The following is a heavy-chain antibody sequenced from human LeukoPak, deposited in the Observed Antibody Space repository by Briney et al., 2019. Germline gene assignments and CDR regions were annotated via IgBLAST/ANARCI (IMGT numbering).Heavy chain of an antibody. CDR1: GFTFSVSA. CDR3: IRRYTLGDACNSWVDD. V-gene: IGHV3-73*01. CDR2: IKSKVNTYAT. Sequence: GGSLRLSCAASGFTFSVSAIHWVRQASGKGLEWVGRIKSKVNTYATTYAASVKGRFTISRDDSKNTAYLQMNSLKTEDSAIYYRIRRYTLGDACNSWVDDWGQGTLVTVSS. D-gene: IGHD5-24*01. J-gene: IGHJ4*02.